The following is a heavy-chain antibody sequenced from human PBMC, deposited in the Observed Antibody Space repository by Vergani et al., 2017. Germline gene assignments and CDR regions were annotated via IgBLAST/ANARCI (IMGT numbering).Heavy chain of an antibody. CDR3: AIDDYYDSSGWPWVD. CDR1: GYSFTSYW. V-gene: IGHV5-10-1*03. D-gene: IGHD3-22*01. J-gene: IGHJ4*02. Sequence: EVQLVQSGAEVKKPGESLRISCKGSGYSFTSYWISWVRQMPGKGLEWMGRIDPSDSYTNYSPSFQGHVTISADKSISTAYLQWSSLKASDTAMYHCAIDDYYDSSGWPWVDWGQGTLVTVSS. CDR2: IDPSDSYT.